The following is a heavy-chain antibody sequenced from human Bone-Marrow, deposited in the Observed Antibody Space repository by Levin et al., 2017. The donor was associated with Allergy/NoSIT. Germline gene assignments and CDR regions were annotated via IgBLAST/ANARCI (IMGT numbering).Heavy chain of an antibody. CDR1: GYTFNSYY. CDR3: ARDFVVVDVTDSYFDY. V-gene: IGHV1-46*02. Sequence: ASVKVSCKASGYTFNSYYIHWVRQAPGQGLEWMGIINPNTNISSSAQKFQARVTMTRDTSTSTVYMELSSLRSEDTAVYFCARDFVVVDVTDSYFDYWGQGTLVTVSS. CDR2: INPNTNIS. D-gene: IGHD2-21*02. J-gene: IGHJ4*02.